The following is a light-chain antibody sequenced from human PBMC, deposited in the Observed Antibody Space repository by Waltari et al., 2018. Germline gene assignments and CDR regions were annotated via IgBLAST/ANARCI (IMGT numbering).Light chain of an antibody. Sequence: QSALTQPRSVSGSPGQSVTISCTGTSSDVGGYNYVSWYQQHPGKAPKLMIYDVSKRPSGVPDRLSGSKSGHTASLTISGIQAEDEAEYYCCSYAGSYLRVFGGGTKLTVL. V-gene: IGLV2-11*01. J-gene: IGLJ2*01. CDR2: DVS. CDR1: SSDVGGYNY. CDR3: CSYAGSYLRV.